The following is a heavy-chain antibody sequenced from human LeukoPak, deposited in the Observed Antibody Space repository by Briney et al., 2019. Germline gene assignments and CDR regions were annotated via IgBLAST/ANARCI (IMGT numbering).Heavy chain of an antibody. CDR2: VHLSGKR. V-gene: IGHV4-4*07. D-gene: IGHD6-13*01. CDR1: DDSIGDYY. J-gene: IGHJ3*02. CDR3: ARPIIAAAGTGDAFDI. Sequence: SETLSLTCTVSDDSIGDYYWSWIRQSAGKGLEWIGRVHLSGKRDYNPSLKSRVDMSVDTSKRQISLKLSSMTAADTAVYYCARPIIAAAGTGDAFDIWGQGTMVTVSS.